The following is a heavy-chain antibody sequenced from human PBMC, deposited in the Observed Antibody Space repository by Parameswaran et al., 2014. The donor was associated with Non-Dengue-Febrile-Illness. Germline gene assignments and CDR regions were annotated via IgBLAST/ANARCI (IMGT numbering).Heavy chain of an antibody. D-gene: IGHD2-15*01. V-gene: IGHV4-34*01. CDR3: ARGTSGVVVAATYHIDY. CDR2: INHSGST. CDR1: GGSFSGYY. Sequence: GSLRLSCAVYGGSFSGYYWSWIRQPPGKGLEWIGEINHSGSTNYNPSLKSRVTISVDTSKNQFSLKLNSVTAADTAMYYCARGTSGVVVAATYHIDYWGQGTLVTVSS. J-gene: IGHJ4*02.